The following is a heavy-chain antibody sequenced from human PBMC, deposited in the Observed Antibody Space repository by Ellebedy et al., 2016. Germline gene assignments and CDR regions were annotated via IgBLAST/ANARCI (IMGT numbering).Heavy chain of an antibody. J-gene: IGHJ6*02. CDR3: ASPLRGYSSSHTPGYYGMDV. CDR1: GGTFSSYA. D-gene: IGHD6-6*01. Sequence: ASVKVSCKASGGTFSSYAINWVRQAPGQGLEWMGRIIPILGIANYAQKFQGRVTITADKSTSTAYMELSSLRSEETAVYYCASPLRGYSSSHTPGYYGMDVWGQGTTVTVSS. V-gene: IGHV1-69*04. CDR2: IIPILGIA.